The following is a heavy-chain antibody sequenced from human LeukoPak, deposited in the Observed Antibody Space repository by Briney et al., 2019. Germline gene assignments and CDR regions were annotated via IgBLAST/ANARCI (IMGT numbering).Heavy chain of an antibody. Sequence: GGSLRLSCAASGFTVSSNYMSWVRQAPGKGLEWVSVIYSGGSTYYADSVKGRFTISRDNSKNTLYLQMNSLRAEDTAVYYCARWMEWELLRPAYYFDYWGQGTLVTVSS. CDR2: IYSGGST. J-gene: IGHJ4*02. CDR3: ARWMEWELLRPAYYFDY. D-gene: IGHD1-26*01. CDR1: GFTVSSNY. V-gene: IGHV3-53*01.